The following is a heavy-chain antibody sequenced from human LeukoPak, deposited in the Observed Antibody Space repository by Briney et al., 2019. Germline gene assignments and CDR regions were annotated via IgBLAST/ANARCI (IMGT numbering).Heavy chain of an antibody. CDR3: ASATTVTTFGFDY. V-gene: IGHV4-39*01. J-gene: IGHJ4*02. CDR2: IYYSGNT. D-gene: IGHD4-17*01. Sequence: NPSETLSLTCTVSGGSISSSSYYWGWIRQPPGKGLDWIGSIYYSGNTYYNPSLKSRVTISVDTSKNQYFLKLNSVTAADTAVYYCASATTVTTFGFDYWGQGTLVTVSS. CDR1: GGSISSSSYY.